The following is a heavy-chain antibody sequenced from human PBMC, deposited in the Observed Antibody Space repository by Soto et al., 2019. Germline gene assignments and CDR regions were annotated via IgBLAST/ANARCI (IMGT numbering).Heavy chain of an antibody. V-gene: IGHV1-2*02. CDR3: AGPPPPGLYYYGMDV. Sequence: QVQLVQSGAEVKEPGASVKVSCKASGYTFTAYYIHWVRQAPGQGLEWMGWINPNNGATSYAQKYQGRVTMTRDTAISTDYKELSRLKSGETAVHYCAGPPPPGLYYYGMDVWGQGTTVTVSS. CDR1: GYTFTAYY. CDR2: INPNNGAT. J-gene: IGHJ6*02.